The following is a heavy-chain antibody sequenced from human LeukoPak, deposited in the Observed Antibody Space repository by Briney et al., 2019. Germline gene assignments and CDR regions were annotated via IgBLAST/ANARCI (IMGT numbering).Heavy chain of an antibody. J-gene: IGHJ4*02. Sequence: PGGSLRLSCAASGFTFSSYGMHWVRQAPGKGLEWVAVIWYDGSNKYYADSVKGRFTISRDNSKNTPYLQMNSLRAEDTAVYYCARDGEVWYSGSYYGYYFDYWGQGTLVTVSS. CDR1: GFTFSSYG. CDR2: IWYDGSNK. D-gene: IGHD1-26*01. V-gene: IGHV3-33*01. CDR3: ARDGEVWYSGSYYGYYFDY.